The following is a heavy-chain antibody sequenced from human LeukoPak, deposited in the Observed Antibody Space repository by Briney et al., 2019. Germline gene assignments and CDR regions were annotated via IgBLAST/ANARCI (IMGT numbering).Heavy chain of an antibody. CDR2: IKTDGKST. D-gene: IGHD3-10*01. V-gene: IGHV3-74*01. Sequence: GGSLRLSCVASGFTFSGYWMLCVRQAPGKGLVWVSLIKTDGKSTSYADSVKGRFTISRDNAKNTLYLQMNSLRAEDTAVYYCARERGYALDIWGQGTMVTVSS. CDR1: GFTFSGYW. J-gene: IGHJ3*02. CDR3: ARERGYALDI.